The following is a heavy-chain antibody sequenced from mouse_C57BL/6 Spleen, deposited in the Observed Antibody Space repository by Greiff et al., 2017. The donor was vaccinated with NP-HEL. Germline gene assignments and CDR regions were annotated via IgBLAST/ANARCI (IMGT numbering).Heavy chain of an antibody. CDR3: TTCDSGSGHWYFEV. CDR1: GFNIKDYY. Sequence: VQLQQSGAELVRPGASVKLSCTASGFNIKDYYMHWVKQRPEQGLEWIGRIDPEDGDTEYAPKFQGKATMTADTSSNTAYLQLSSLTSEDTAVYFCTTCDSGSGHWYFEVWGAGTTVTVSS. CDR2: IDPEDGDT. D-gene: IGHD1-1*01. V-gene: IGHV14-1*01. J-gene: IGHJ1*01.